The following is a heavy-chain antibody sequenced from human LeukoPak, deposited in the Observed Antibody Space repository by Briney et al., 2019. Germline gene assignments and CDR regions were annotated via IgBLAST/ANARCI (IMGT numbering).Heavy chain of an antibody. J-gene: IGHJ4*02. CDR3: ARSYESGGKLAHPDY. Sequence: ASVNVSCKASGYTFTSHYMHWVRQAPGQGLEWMGIINPSGGSTSYAQKFQGRVTMTRDTSTSTVYMELSSLRSEDTAVYYCARSYESGGKLAHPDYWGQGTLVTVSS. CDR2: INPSGGST. D-gene: IGHD3-22*01. V-gene: IGHV1-46*01. CDR1: GYTFTSHY.